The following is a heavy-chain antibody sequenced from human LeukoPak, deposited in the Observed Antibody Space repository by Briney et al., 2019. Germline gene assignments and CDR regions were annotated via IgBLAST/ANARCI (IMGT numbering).Heavy chain of an antibody. CDR3: ARENYHDSSGYYLDY. CDR2: IIPIFGTA. Sequence: SVKVSCKASGGTFSSYAISWVRQAPGQGLEWMGRIIPIFGTANYAQKFQGRVTITTDESTSTAYMELSSLRSEDTAVYYCARENYHDSSGYYLDYWGQGTLVTVSS. CDR1: GGTFSSYA. D-gene: IGHD3-22*01. V-gene: IGHV1-69*05. J-gene: IGHJ4*02.